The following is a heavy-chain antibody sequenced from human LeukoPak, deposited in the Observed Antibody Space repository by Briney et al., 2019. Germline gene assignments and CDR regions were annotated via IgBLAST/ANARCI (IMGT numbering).Heavy chain of an antibody. CDR2: IYYSGST. D-gene: IGHD2-2*01. Sequence: SQTLSLTCAVSGGSISSGGYSWSWIRQPPGKGLEWIGYIYYSGSTNYNPSLKSRVTISVDTSKNQFSLQLSSVTATDTAVYYCARLLRYCSSPSCPQYYYYGMEVWGQGTTVTVSS. V-gene: IGHV4-30-4*07. CDR3: ARLLRYCSSPSCPQYYYYGMEV. CDR1: GGSISSGGYS. J-gene: IGHJ6*02.